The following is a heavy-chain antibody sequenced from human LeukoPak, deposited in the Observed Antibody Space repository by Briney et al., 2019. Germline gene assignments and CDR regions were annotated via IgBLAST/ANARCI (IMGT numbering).Heavy chain of an antibody. CDR3: ARELRGSTVLEWLSRGYAFDI. Sequence: ASVKVSCKASGYTFTTYYMHWMRQAPGQGPEWMGIINPSGGSTSYAQKFQGRVTMTRDMSTSTVYMELSSLRSEDTAVYYCARELRGSTVLEWLSRGYAFDIWGQGTMVTVSS. CDR2: INPSGGST. J-gene: IGHJ3*02. D-gene: IGHD3-3*01. V-gene: IGHV1-46*01. CDR1: GYTFTTYY.